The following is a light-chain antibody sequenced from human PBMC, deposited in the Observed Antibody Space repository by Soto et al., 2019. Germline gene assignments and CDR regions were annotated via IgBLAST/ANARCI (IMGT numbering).Light chain of an antibody. Sequence: QSVLTQPPSVSGAPGQRVTISCTGSSSNIGAGFDVHWYQQLPGTAPKLLIYGNSNRPSGVPDRLSGSKSGTSASLASTGLQAEDEADYYCQSFDSSLSGYVFGTGTKLTVL. CDR2: GNS. CDR3: QSFDSSLSGYV. CDR1: SSNIGAGFD. V-gene: IGLV1-40*01. J-gene: IGLJ1*01.